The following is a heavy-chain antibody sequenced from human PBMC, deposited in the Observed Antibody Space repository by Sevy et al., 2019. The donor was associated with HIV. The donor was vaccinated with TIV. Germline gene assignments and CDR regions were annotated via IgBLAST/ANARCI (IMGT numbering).Heavy chain of an antibody. CDR1: GFSLSTSGMR. Sequence: SGPTLVNPTQTLTLTCTFSGFSLSTSGMRVNWIRQPPGKALEWLARIDWDDDKFYSTSLKTRLTISKDTSKNQVVLTMTNMDPVDTATYYCARTPGDYMDVWGKGTTVTVSS. J-gene: IGHJ6*03. CDR2: IDWDDDK. CDR3: ARTPGDYMDV. D-gene: IGHD3-10*01. V-gene: IGHV2-70*04.